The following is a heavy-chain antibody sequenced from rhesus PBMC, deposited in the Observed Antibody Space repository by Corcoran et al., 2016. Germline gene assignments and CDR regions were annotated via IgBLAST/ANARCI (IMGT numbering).Heavy chain of an antibody. Sequence: QVTLKESGPALVKPTQTLTLTCTFSGFPLTTSSMAVGWIRQPPGKALEWLALIYWDDDKSYSTSLESRLTLSKDTSKNQVVLTMTHMDPVDTATYYCARGDGGSSYGYWGQGVLVTVSS. J-gene: IGHJ4*01. V-gene: IGHV2-174*01. CDR3: ARGDGGSSYGY. CDR1: GFPLTTSSMA. D-gene: IGHD4-29*01. CDR2: IYWDDDK.